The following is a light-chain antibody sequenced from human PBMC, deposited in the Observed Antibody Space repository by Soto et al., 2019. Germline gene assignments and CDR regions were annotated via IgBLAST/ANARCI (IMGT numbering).Light chain of an antibody. J-gene: IGKJ5*01. Sequence: DIQMTQSPSSLSASVGDRVTITCRAGQSITSYLNWYQQKPGKAPKLLIYGASTLQSGVPSRFSGSGSGTDFTLTISSLQPEDFATYYCQQSDSTPTTLGQGTRLEIK. CDR2: GAS. V-gene: IGKV1-39*01. CDR3: QQSDSTPTT. CDR1: QSITSY.